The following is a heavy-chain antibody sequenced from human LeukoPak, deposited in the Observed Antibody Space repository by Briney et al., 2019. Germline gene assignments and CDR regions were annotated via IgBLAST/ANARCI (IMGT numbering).Heavy chain of an antibody. D-gene: IGHD2-2*01. CDR2: ISSSGSTI. CDR1: GFTFSDYY. CDR3: AKGVVVPAASDY. Sequence: SGGSLRLSCAASGFTFSDYYMSWIRQAPGKGLEWVSYISSSGSTIYYADSVKGRFTISRDNSKNTLYLQMNSLRAEDTAVYYCAKGVVVPAASDYWGQGTLVTVSS. J-gene: IGHJ4*02. V-gene: IGHV3-11*01.